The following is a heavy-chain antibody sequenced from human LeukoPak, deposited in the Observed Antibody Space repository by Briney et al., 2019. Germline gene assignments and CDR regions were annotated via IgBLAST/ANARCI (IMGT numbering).Heavy chain of an antibody. CDR1: GFTFSSYS. Sequence: GGSLRLSCAASGFTFSSYSMNWVRQAPGKGLEWVSSISSSSSYIYYADSVKGRFTISRDNAKNSLYLQMNSLRAEDTAVYYCAGMVRGVITRYGMDVWGQGTTVTVSS. CDR2: ISSSSSYI. V-gene: IGHV3-21*01. D-gene: IGHD3-10*01. CDR3: AGMVRGVITRYGMDV. J-gene: IGHJ6*02.